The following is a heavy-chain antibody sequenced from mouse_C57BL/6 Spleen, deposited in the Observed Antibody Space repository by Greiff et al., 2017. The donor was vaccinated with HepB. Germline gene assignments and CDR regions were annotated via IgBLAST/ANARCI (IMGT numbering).Heavy chain of an antibody. D-gene: IGHD1-1*01. CDR1: GFTFSSYG. Sequence: EVQLQESGGDLVKPGGSLKLSCAASGFTFSSYGMSWVRQTPDKRLEWVATISSGGSYTYYPDSVKGRFTISRDNAKNTLYLQMSSLKSEDTAMYYCARSGDYYGSQYYFDYWGQGTTRTVSS. CDR2: ISSGGSYT. J-gene: IGHJ2*01. V-gene: IGHV5-6*01. CDR3: ARSGDYYGSQYYFDY.